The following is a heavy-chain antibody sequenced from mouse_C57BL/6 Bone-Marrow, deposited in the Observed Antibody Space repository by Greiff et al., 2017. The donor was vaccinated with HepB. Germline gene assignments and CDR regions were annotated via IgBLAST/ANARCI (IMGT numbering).Heavy chain of an antibody. J-gene: IGHJ4*01. CDR2: INPNYGTT. CDR3: ARGLYGNYAMDY. D-gene: IGHD1-1*01. CDR1: GYSFTDYN. V-gene: IGHV1-39*01. Sequence: EVKLMESGPELVKPGASVKISCKASGYSFTDYNMNWVKQSNGKSLEWIGVINPNYGTTSYNQKFKGKATLTVDQSSSTAYMQLNSLTSEDSAVYYCARGLYGNYAMDYWGQGTSVTVSS.